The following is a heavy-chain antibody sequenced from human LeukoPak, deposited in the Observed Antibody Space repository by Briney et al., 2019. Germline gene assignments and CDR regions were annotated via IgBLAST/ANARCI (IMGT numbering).Heavy chain of an antibody. J-gene: IGHJ4*02. D-gene: IGHD6-13*01. Sequence: GGSLRLSCAASGFTFSSYAMSWVRQAPGKGLEWVSAISGSGGSTYYADSMKGRFTISRDNSKNTLYLQMNSLRAEDTAVYYCAKGVPIAAAGSPGYYFDYWGQGTLVTVSS. CDR2: ISGSGGST. V-gene: IGHV3-23*01. CDR3: AKGVPIAAAGSPGYYFDY. CDR1: GFTFSSYA.